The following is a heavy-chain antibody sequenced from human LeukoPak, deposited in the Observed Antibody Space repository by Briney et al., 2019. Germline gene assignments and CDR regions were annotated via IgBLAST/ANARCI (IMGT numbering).Heavy chain of an antibody. D-gene: IGHD4-17*01. Sequence: PGGSLRLSCAASGFTFTDYWMHWVRQAPGRGLEWVSRIKNDGSRTTYADSVKGRFTVSRDNAKNTLYLQMNSLRAEDMAVYYCARAHYGDSKNPVYGMDVWGQGTTVTVSS. CDR1: GFTFTDYW. CDR3: ARAHYGDSKNPVYGMDV. CDR2: IKNDGSRT. J-gene: IGHJ6*02. V-gene: IGHV3-74*01.